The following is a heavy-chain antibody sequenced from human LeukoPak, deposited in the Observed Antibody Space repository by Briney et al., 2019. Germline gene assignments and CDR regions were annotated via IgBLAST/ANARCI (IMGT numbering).Heavy chain of an antibody. Sequence: TGGSLRLSCAASGFTFSSYWMHWVRHAPGKGLVWVSHINNDGSSTTYADSVKGRFTISRDNAKNTLYLQMNSLRDEDTAVYYCARVAYYYDSSDYYSHAFDIWGQGTMVTVSS. V-gene: IGHV3-74*01. CDR3: ARVAYYYDSSDYYSHAFDI. J-gene: IGHJ3*02. CDR1: GFTFSSYW. CDR2: INNDGSST. D-gene: IGHD3-22*01.